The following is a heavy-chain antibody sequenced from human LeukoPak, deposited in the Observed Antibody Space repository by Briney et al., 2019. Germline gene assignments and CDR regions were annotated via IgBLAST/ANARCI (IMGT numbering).Heavy chain of an antibody. D-gene: IGHD2-2*01. Sequence: ASVKVSCKASGGTFSSYAISWVRQAPGQELEWMGRIIPILGIANYAQKFQGRVTITADKSTSTAYMELSSLRSEDTAVYYCARINIDCSSTSCYVFDPWGQGTLVTVSS. CDR1: GGTFSSYA. CDR3: ARINIDCSSTSCYVFDP. V-gene: IGHV1-69*04. CDR2: IIPILGIA. J-gene: IGHJ5*02.